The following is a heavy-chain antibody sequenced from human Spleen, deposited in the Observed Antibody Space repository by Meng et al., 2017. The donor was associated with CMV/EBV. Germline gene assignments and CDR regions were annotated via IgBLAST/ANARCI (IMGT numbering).Heavy chain of an antibody. J-gene: IGHJ5*02. Sequence: SETLSLTCSVSGDSISRSPYSWGWIRQPPGMGLEWIGSIYSTGVTYNNPSLKGRVTISVDTSKNHFSLRLTSMTAADTAVYYCARHEGYDFWTAWGQGILVTVSS. CDR3: ARHEGYDFWTA. D-gene: IGHD3-3*01. CDR1: GDSISRSPYS. CDR2: IYSTGVT. V-gene: IGHV4-39*02.